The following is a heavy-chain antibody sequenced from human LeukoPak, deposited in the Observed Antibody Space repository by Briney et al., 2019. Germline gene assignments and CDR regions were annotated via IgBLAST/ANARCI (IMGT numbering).Heavy chain of an antibody. Sequence: SETLSLTCTVSGGSISSYYWSWIRQPPGKGLEWIGYIYYSGGTNYNPSLKSRVTISVDTSKNQFSLKLSSVTAADTAVYYCARADGDYNWFDPWGQGTLVTVSS. J-gene: IGHJ5*02. D-gene: IGHD4-17*01. CDR1: GGSISSYY. CDR2: IYYSGGT. CDR3: ARADGDYNWFDP. V-gene: IGHV4-59*01.